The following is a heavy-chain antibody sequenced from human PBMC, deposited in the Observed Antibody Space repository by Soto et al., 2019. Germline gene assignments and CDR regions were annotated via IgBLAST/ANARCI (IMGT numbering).Heavy chain of an antibody. V-gene: IGHV3-74*01. D-gene: IGHD3-16*01. CDR3: ARDIGFDYVN. J-gene: IGHJ4*02. CDR2: IYSDGSEI. CDR1: GFTFSSYW. Sequence: GGSLRLSCAASGFTFSSYWMHWFRQAPGKGLVWVSRIYSDGSEIYYLHSVRGRFSISRDSAGNALHLTMNYLSAEDTGVYFCARDIGFDYVNWGQGTLVTVSS.